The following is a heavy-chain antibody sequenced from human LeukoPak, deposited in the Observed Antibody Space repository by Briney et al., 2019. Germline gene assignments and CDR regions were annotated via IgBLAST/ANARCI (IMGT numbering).Heavy chain of an antibody. Sequence: PGGSLRLSCAASGFTFSNYAMNWVRQAPGKGLEWVAVVWSDEINKYYADSVRGRLPISRDNSKNTLYLQMNSLRAEDTAAYYCARDIHAFDIWGQGTMVTVSS. V-gene: IGHV3-33*01. CDR1: GFTFSNYA. CDR2: VWSDEINK. D-gene: IGHD2-21*01. CDR3: ARDIHAFDI. J-gene: IGHJ3*02.